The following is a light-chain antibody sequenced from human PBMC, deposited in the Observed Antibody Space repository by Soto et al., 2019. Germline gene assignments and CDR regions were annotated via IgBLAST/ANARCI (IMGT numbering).Light chain of an antibody. CDR3: SSYAGANSVV. CDR2: EVS. Sequence: QSVLTQPPSASGSPGQSVTISCTGMSSDVGGYNYVSWYQQHPGKAPKLMIYEVSKRPSGVPDRFSGSKSGNTASLTVSGLQAEDEADYYCSSYAGANSVVFGGGTQPTVL. CDR1: SSDVGGYNY. J-gene: IGLJ2*01. V-gene: IGLV2-8*01.